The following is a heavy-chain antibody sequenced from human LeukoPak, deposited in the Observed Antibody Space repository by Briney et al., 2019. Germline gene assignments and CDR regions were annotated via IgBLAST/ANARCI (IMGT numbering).Heavy chain of an antibody. J-gene: IGHJ4*02. CDR3: ARLHLTSHFDY. D-gene: IGHD3-9*01. CDR1: GFSISSSSYY. CDR2: IYYRGST. Sequence: ASETLSLTCTVSGFSISSSSYYWGWIRQPPGKGLEWIASIYYRGSTYYNPSLKRRVTISVDTSKNQCSLKLSSVTAADTAVYYCARLHLTSHFDYWGQGTLVTVSS. V-gene: IGHV4-39*01.